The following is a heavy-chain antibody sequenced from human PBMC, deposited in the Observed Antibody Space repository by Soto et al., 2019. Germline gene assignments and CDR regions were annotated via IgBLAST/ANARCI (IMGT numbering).Heavy chain of an antibody. Sequence: PSETLSLTCTVSGGSISSHYWSWIRQPPGKGLEWIGYIYYSGSTNYNPSLKSRVTISVDTSKNQFSLKLSSVTAADTAVYYCARDHRYSSSPDAFDIWGQGTMVTVSS. CDR1: GGSISSHY. CDR3: ARDHRYSSSPDAFDI. V-gene: IGHV4-59*11. CDR2: IYYSGST. D-gene: IGHD6-13*01. J-gene: IGHJ3*02.